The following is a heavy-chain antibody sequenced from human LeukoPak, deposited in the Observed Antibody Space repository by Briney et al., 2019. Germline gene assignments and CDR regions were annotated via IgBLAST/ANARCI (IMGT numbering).Heavy chain of an antibody. Sequence: PGGSLRLSCAAAGFTLSSYAMSWVRQAQGKGLEWVSAIRSSGGTTHYADSVKGQFTTSRDNSKNTLYLQMNSLRSEDTAVYYCAKDIVVSRAGYSSGWYGDYWGQGTLVTVSS. CDR2: IRSSGGTT. J-gene: IGHJ4*02. CDR3: AKDIVVSRAGYSSGWYGDY. CDR1: GFTLSSYA. D-gene: IGHD6-19*01. V-gene: IGHV3-23*01.